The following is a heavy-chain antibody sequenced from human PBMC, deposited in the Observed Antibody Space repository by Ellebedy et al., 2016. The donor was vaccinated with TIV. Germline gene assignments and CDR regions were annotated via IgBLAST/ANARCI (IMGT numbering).Heavy chain of an antibody. CDR3: ERQRSFRAVPDAFDV. Sequence: MPSETLSLTCTVSGGSINGHYWSRIRQPPGKGLESLGFIHYTGATKYTPALQSRVTISLDASKNHFSLKLTSVTAADTAVYYCERQRSFRAVPDAFDVWGQGTMIIVSS. CDR2: IHYTGAT. V-gene: IGHV4-59*08. D-gene: IGHD3-10*01. CDR1: GGSINGHY. J-gene: IGHJ3*01.